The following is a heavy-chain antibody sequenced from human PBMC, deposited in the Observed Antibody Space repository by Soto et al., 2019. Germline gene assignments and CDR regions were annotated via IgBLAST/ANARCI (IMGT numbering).Heavy chain of an antibody. CDR3: AKDRTYRGYGMGV. V-gene: IGHV1-69*12. D-gene: IGHD1-26*01. CDR2: IIPIFGTA. CDR1: GGTFSSYA. Sequence: QVQLVQSGAEVKKPGSSVKVSCKASGGTFSSYAISWVRQAPGQGLEWMGGIIPIFGTANYAQKFQGRVTSPEDEPTRTADMGLSSLTSEATAVYYRAKDRTYRGYGMGVWGQGTTVTVSS. J-gene: IGHJ6*02.